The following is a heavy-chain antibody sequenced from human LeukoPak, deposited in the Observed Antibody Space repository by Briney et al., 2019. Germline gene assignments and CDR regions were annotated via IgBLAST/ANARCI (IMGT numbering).Heavy chain of an antibody. CDR2: INSAGSST. Sequence: GGSLRLSCAASGFTFSSYWMHWVRQAPGKGLVWVSRINSAGSSTSYADSVKGRFTISRDNAKNTLYLQMNSLRAEDTAVYYCASFGSGSAGDENWFDPWGQGTLVTVSS. J-gene: IGHJ5*02. CDR3: ASFGSGSAGDENWFDP. D-gene: IGHD2-21*02. CDR1: GFTFSSYW. V-gene: IGHV3-74*01.